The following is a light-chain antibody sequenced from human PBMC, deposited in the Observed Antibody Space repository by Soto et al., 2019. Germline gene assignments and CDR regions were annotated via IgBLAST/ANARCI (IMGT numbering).Light chain of an antibody. CDR2: GAS. CDR1: QTINNRY. CDR3: QQCARSPGFT. V-gene: IGKV3-20*01. Sequence: EIVLTQSPGTLSLSPGERATLSCRASQTINNRYLAWYQQKPGQAPRLLIYGASSRATGIPDRFSGSGSGTNFTLTISRLEPEDFAVYYCQQCARSPGFTFGPGTKVDMK. J-gene: IGKJ3*01.